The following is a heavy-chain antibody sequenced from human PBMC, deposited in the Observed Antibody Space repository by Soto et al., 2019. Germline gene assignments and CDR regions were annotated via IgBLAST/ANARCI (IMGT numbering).Heavy chain of an antibody. Sequence: SETLSLTCAVYGGSFSGYYWSWIRQPPGKGLEWIGEINHSGSTNYNPSLKSRVTISVDTSKNQFSLKLSSVTAADTAVYYCARTPTYYYGSGSYYNGNWFDPWGQGTLVTVSS. J-gene: IGHJ5*02. CDR2: INHSGST. CDR1: GGSFSGYY. D-gene: IGHD3-10*01. CDR3: ARTPTYYYGSGSYYNGNWFDP. V-gene: IGHV4-34*01.